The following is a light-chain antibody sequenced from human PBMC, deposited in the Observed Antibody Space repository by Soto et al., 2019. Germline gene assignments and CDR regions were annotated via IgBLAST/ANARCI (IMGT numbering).Light chain of an antibody. CDR1: QSVSSN. CDR3: QQYNSWPLT. V-gene: IGKV3D-15*01. Sequence: ETVMTQSPATLSVSPAERATLSCGASQSVSSNLAWYQQKPGQPPRLLIYDISTRATGIPTRFSGSGSGTEFTLTISSLQSEDFAVYYCQQYNSWPLTFGGGTKVDIK. CDR2: DIS. J-gene: IGKJ4*01.